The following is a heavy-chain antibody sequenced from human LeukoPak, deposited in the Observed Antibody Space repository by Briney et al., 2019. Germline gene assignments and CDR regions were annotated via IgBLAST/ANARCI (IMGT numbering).Heavy chain of an antibody. CDR2: IYYGGT. Sequence: SATLSLTCTVFGGSIATYYWSWIRQSPGKGLEWIAYIYYGGTNYNPSLKSRVTISVDASKNQFSLNLRSATAADTAVYYCARGDGYNSGYFEYWGQGTLVTVSS. J-gene: IGHJ4*02. D-gene: IGHD5-24*01. CDR1: GGSIATYY. CDR3: ARGDGYNSGYFEY. V-gene: IGHV4-59*01.